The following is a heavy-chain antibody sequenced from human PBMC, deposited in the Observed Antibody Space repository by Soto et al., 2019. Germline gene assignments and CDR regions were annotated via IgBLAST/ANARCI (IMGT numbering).Heavy chain of an antibody. J-gene: IGHJ6*02. V-gene: IGHV4-34*01. CDR2: INHSGST. CDR1: GGSFSGYY. D-gene: IGHD3-10*01. CDR3: ARSGSGSYFDYYGMDV. Sequence: SETLSLTCAVFGGSFSGYYWSWIRQPPGKGLEWIGEINHSGSTNYNPSLKSRVAISVDTSKNQFSLKLSSVTAADTAVYYCARSGSGSYFDYYGMDVWGQGTTVTVSS.